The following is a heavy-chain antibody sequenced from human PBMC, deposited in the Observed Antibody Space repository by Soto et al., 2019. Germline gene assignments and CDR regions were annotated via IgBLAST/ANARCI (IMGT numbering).Heavy chain of an antibody. CDR2: IIPIFGTA. CDR3: ARSGGQWLNTFDY. D-gene: IGHD6-19*01. V-gene: IGHV1-69*01. Sequence: QVQLVQSGAEVKKPGSSVKVSCKASGGTFSSYAISWVRQAPGQGLEWMGGIIPIFGTANYAQKFQGRVTITADASTSKAYMGLSSLRSADAAVYYCARSGGQWLNTFDYWGQGTLVTVSS. J-gene: IGHJ4*02. CDR1: GGTFSSYA.